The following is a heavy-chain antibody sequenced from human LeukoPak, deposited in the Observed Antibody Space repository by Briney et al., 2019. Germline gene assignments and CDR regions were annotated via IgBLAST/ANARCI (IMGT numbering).Heavy chain of an antibody. CDR1: GYTFTGYY. D-gene: IGHD1-1*01. CDR2: INPNSGGT. V-gene: IGHV1-2*02. Sequence: HRASVKVSCKASGYTFTGYYMHWVRQAPGQGLEWMGWINPNSGGTNYAQKFQGRVTMTRDTSISTAYMELSRLRSDDTAVYYCARGPGPHNWNDGGFDYWGQGTLVTVSS. CDR3: ARGPGPHNWNDGGFDY. J-gene: IGHJ4*02.